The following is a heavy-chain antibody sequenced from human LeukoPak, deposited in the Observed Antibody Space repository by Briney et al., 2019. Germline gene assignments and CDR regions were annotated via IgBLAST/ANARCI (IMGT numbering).Heavy chain of an antibody. CDR2: ISGSGGST. J-gene: IGHJ4*02. D-gene: IGHD3-22*01. Sequence: GGSLRLSCAASRLTFSSYAMSWVRQAPGKGLEWVSAISGSGGSTYYADSVKGRFTISRDNSKNTLYLQMNSLRAEDTALYYCAKDQYYYDSSGYFDYWGQGTLVTVSS. CDR3: AKDQYYYDSSGYFDY. CDR1: RLTFSSYA. V-gene: IGHV3-23*01.